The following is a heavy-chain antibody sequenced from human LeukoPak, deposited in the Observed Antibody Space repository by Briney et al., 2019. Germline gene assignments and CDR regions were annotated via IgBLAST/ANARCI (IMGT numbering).Heavy chain of an antibody. Sequence: GWSLRLSCAASGFTFDDYAMHWVRQAPGKGLEWVSGISWNSGSIGYADSVKGRFTISRDNAKNSLYLQMNSLRAEDTALYYCAKATVTTLGTRYYFDYWGQGTLVTVSS. CDR2: ISWNSGSI. J-gene: IGHJ4*02. D-gene: IGHD4-17*01. CDR3: AKATVTTLGTRYYFDY. V-gene: IGHV3-9*01. CDR1: GFTFDDYA.